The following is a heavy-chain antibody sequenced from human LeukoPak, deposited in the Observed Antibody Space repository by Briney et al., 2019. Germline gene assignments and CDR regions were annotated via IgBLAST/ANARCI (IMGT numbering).Heavy chain of an antibody. D-gene: IGHD1-7*01. CDR3: ARDRDWNSGFDY. CDR2: IRYDGSNK. CDR1: GFTFSNYG. V-gene: IGHV3-30*02. J-gene: IGHJ4*02. Sequence: GGSLRLSCATSGFTFSNYGMHWVRQAPGKGLEWVAFIRYDGSNKYYADSVKGRFTISRDNSKNTLYLQMNSLRADDTAVYYCARDRDWNSGFDYWGQGTLVTVSS.